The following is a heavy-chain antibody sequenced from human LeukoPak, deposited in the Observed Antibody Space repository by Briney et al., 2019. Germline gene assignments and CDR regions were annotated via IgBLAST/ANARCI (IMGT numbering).Heavy chain of an antibody. CDR1: GYTFTSYG. CDR2: ISTYNGDT. V-gene: IGHV1-18*01. Sequence: ASVKVSCKASGYTFTSYGIRWVRQAPGQGLEWMGWISTYNGDTNYAQKLQGRVTMTTDTSTSTAYMELRSLRSEDTAVYYCARDRYFDYWGQGTLVTVSS. J-gene: IGHJ4*02. CDR3: ARDRYFDY.